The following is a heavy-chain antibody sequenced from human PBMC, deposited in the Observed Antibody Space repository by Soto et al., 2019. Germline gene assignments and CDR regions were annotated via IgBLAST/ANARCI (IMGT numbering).Heavy chain of an antibody. CDR3: VSDRGYGHASVPYS. CDR2: ISYDGSLQ. Sequence: QAQLVESGGGVVQLGRSLRLSCAASGFAFSSYGMHWVRQAPGTGLEGVAVISYDGSLQHYADSVKGRFTISRDNSKNMVLLQISSLRAEDTAVYYCVSDRGYGHASVPYSWGQGTLVSVSS. CDR1: GFAFSSYG. V-gene: IGHV3-30*03. D-gene: IGHD5-18*01. J-gene: IGHJ4*02.